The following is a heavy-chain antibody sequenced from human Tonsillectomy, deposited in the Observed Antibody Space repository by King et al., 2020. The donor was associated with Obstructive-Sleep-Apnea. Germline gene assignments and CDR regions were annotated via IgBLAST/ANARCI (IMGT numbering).Heavy chain of an antibody. Sequence: QLVESGGGLVQPGGSLRLSCAASGFTVRSNYMSCVRQAPVKGVVWVSVIYRGGSTYYAAAVKGRWTISRNNSKNTLYLQMNSLRAEDTAVYYCARDYGDYSGMDVWGQGTTVTVSS. J-gene: IGHJ6*02. D-gene: IGHD4-17*01. CDR2: IYRGGST. V-gene: IGHV3-53*04. CDR3: ARDYGDYSGMDV. CDR1: GFTVRSNY.